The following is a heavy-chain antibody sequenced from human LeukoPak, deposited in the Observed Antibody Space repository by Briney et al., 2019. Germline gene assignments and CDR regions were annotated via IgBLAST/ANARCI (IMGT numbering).Heavy chain of an antibody. J-gene: IGHJ4*02. V-gene: IGHV3-23*01. Sequence: GGSLRLACAVSGITLSNYGMSWVRQAPGKGLEWVAGLSGSGGGTNYADSVQGRFTISRDNPKNTLYLQMNSLRAEDTAVYFCAKRGVVIRVFLVGFHKEAYYFDSWGQGALVTVSS. D-gene: IGHD3-10*01. CDR1: GITLSNYG. CDR3: AKRGVVIRVFLVGFHKEAYYFDS. CDR2: LSGSGGGT.